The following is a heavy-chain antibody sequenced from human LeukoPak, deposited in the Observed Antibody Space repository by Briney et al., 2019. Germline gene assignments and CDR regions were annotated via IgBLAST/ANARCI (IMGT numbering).Heavy chain of an antibody. CDR2: ISYDGSNK. CDR3: AKDQSYAAWAFDI. D-gene: IGHD2-8*01. Sequence: PGGSLRLSCAASGFTFSSYGMHWVRQAPGKGLEWVAVISYDGSNKYYADSVKGRFTISRDNSKNTLYLQMNSLRAEDTAVYYCAKDQSYAAWAFDIWAKGQWSPSLQ. CDR1: GFTFSSYG. V-gene: IGHV3-30*18. J-gene: IGHJ3*02.